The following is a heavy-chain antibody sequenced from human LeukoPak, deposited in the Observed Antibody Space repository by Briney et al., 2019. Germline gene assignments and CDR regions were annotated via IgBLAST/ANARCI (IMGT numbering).Heavy chain of an antibody. V-gene: IGHV4-34*01. CDR3: ARKGRIQLWLNSSARYFDL. CDR2: INHSGST. J-gene: IGHJ2*01. D-gene: IGHD5-18*01. Sequence: SETLSLTCAVYGGSFSGYYWSWIRQPPGKGLEWIGEINHSGSTNYNPSLKSRVTISVDTSKNQFSLKLSSVTAADTAVYYCARKGRIQLWLNSSARYFDLWGHGTLVTVSS. CDR1: GGSFSGYY.